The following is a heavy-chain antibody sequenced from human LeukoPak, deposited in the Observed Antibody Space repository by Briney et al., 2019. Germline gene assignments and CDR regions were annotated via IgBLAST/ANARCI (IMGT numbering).Heavy chain of an antibody. CDR1: GGSISRSSYY. D-gene: IGHD3-10*01. J-gene: IGHJ4*02. V-gene: IGHV4-39*07. CDR2: VERSGST. Sequence: SETLSLTCTVSGGSISRSSYYWSWIRQPPGKGLEWIGEVERSGSTNYNPSLKSRITISVDTSKNQFSLKLSSVTAADTAVYYCVRGYYSGSYWNYWGQGTPVTVSS. CDR3: VRGYYSGSYWNY.